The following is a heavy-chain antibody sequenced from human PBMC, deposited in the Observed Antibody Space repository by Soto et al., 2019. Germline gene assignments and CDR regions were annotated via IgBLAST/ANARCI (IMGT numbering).Heavy chain of an antibody. D-gene: IGHD3-16*01. CDR3: ARANYRVMLDF. Sequence: SETLSLTCTVSGGSILNGGHYWTWIRQHPGKGLEWSGRIFFSGNTHYNPALKSRLTFSLDTAKNQFSLKLTSVTAADTAIYYCARANYRVMLDFWGPGTLVTVSS. CDR2: IFFSGNT. J-gene: IGHJ4*02. CDR1: GGSILNGGHY. V-gene: IGHV4-31*03.